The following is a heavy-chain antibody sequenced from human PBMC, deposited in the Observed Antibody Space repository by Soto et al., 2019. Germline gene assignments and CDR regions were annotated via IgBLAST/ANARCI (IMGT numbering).Heavy chain of an antibody. CDR1: GFSFTNFS. V-gene: IGHV3-23*01. CDR3: AKDDFTDRGDDYFDS. D-gene: IGHD2-21*02. J-gene: IGHJ4*02. CDR2: IGASGDIT. Sequence: XECLRLSCAASGFSFTNFSRSGVRQAPGKGLEWVAGIGASGDITWYADSVKGRLSISRDNSKNTLYLQLNSLRFEDTAVYYCAKDDFTDRGDDYFDSSGPGTLVTVS.